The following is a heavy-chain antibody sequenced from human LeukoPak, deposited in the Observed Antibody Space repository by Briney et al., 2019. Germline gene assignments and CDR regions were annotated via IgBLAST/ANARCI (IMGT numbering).Heavy chain of an antibody. D-gene: IGHD1-26*01. CDR3: ARDRGGSYYRRIYYFDY. CDR2: IYTSGST. J-gene: IGHJ4*02. V-gene: IGHV4-4*07. CDR1: GGSISSYY. Sequence: PSETLSLTCTVSGGSISSYYWSWIRQPAGKGLEWIGRIYTSGSTNYNPSLKSRVTMSVDTFKNQFSPKLSSVTAADTAVYYCARDRGGSYYRRIYYFDYWGQGTLVTVSS.